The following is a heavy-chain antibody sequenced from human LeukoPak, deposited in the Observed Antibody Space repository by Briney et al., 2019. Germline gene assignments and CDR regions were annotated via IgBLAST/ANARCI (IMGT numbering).Heavy chain of an antibody. CDR2: LNPNSGGT. V-gene: IGHV1-2*02. CDR1: GYTFTGYY. CDR3: ARDQITIYYDDSDYGDGFDY. J-gene: IGHJ4*02. Sequence: ASVKVSCKASGYTFTGYYLHWVRQAPGQGLEWMGWLNPNSGGTRYSPKFQDRVTMTRVTSISTAYMELSSLRSDDTAVYYCARDQITIYYDDSDYGDGFDYWGQGTLVTVSS. D-gene: IGHD3-22*01.